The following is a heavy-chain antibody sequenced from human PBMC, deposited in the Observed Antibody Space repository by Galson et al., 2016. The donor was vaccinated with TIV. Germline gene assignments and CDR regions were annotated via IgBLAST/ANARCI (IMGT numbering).Heavy chain of an antibody. CDR2: INPIFGTA. Sequence: SVKVSCKASGGIFSNFVISWVRQAPGQGLEWMGSINPIFGTANYAQPFQARVTITADTSTSTFYMDLSSLRSEDTAIYYCARGRGYSFGSGSSYFDYWGQGSLVTVSS. CDR1: GGIFSNFV. D-gene: IGHD3-10*01. CDR3: ARGRGYSFGSGSSYFDY. V-gene: IGHV1-69*06. J-gene: IGHJ4*02.